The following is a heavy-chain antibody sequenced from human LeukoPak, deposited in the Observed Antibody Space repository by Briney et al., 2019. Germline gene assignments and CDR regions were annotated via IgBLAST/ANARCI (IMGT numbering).Heavy chain of an antibody. CDR3: ARIDYYDTSAAH. V-gene: IGHV4-59*08. CDR2: IYYSGTT. J-gene: IGHJ4*02. D-gene: IGHD3-22*01. CDR1: GGSISNYY. Sequence: SETLSLTCTVSGGSISNYYWSWIRQPPGKGLEWIGYIYYSGTTNYNPSLKSRVTISVDTSKNQFSLNLTSVTAADTAVYYCARIDYYDTSAAHWGQGTLVTVSS.